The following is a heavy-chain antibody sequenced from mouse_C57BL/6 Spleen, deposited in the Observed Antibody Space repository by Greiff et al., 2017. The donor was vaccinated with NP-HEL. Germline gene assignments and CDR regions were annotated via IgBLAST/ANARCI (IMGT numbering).Heavy chain of an antibody. D-gene: IGHD2-2*01. J-gene: IGHJ4*01. V-gene: IGHV1-55*01. CDR3: ARSPYGYDVDYYAMDY. CDR2: IYPGSGST. Sequence: QVQLQQPGAELVKPGASVKMSCKASGYTFTSYWITWVKQRPGQGLEWIGDIYPGSGSTNYNEKFKSKATLTVDTSSSTAYMQLSSLTSEDSAVYYCARSPYGYDVDYYAMDYWGQGTSVTVSS. CDR1: GYTFTSYW.